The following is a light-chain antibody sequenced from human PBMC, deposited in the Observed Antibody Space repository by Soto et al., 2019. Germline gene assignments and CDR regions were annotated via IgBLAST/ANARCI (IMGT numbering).Light chain of an antibody. CDR1: QTIISS. J-gene: IGKJ2*01. V-gene: IGKV1-5*01. Sequence: DIQMTQSPSTLYASVGDRVTITCRASQTIISSLAWYQFKPGKAPKLLIFDATTLQTGVPSRFSGCGFGTEFAVTTTGLQPEEFPTSYCEKHNGYADVTFGQGTTVEI. CDR3: EKHNGYADVT. CDR2: DAT.